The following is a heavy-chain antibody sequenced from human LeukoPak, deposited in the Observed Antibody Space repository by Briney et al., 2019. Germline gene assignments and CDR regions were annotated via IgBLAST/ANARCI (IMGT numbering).Heavy chain of an antibody. CDR3: GYFGSGSYYTPDT. Sequence: GGSLRLSCAASGFTFSSYWMHWVRQAPGKGLVWVSRINSDGSSTSYADSVKGRFTISRDNAKNSLYLQMNSLRTGDTAVYYCGYFGSGSYYTPDTWGQGTLVTVSS. CDR2: INSDGSST. CDR1: GFTFSSYW. J-gene: IGHJ5*02. D-gene: IGHD3-10*01. V-gene: IGHV3-74*01.